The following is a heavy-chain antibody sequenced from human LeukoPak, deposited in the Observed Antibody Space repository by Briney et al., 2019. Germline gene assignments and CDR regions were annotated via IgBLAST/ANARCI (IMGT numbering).Heavy chain of an antibody. J-gene: IGHJ4*02. CDR2: IRSKAYGGTT. D-gene: IGHD3-22*01. CDR1: GFTFGDYA. CDR3: TRQAIMIVVPDYFDY. V-gene: IGHV3-49*04. Sequence: GGSLRLSCTASGFTFGDYAMSWVRQAPGKGLEWVGFIRSKAYGGTTEYAASVKGRFTISRDDSKSIAYLQMNSLKTEDTAVYYCTRQAIMIVVPDYFDYWGQGTLVTVSS.